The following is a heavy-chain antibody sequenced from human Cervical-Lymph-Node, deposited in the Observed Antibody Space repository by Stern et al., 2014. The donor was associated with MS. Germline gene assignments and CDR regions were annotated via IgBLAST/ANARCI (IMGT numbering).Heavy chain of an antibody. CDR1: GYNFINYW. V-gene: IGHV5-51*03. CDR3: ARWSVACDY. Sequence: EVQLVESGAELKEPGESLKISCKTSGYNFINYWIAWVRQVPGKGLEWIGVIYPGDSDIRYSPSFQGRVTMSVDTSHTNAYLQWKSLKASDTAVYYCARWSVACDYWGQGALITVSS. D-gene: IGHD2-21*01. CDR2: IYPGDSDI. J-gene: IGHJ4*02.